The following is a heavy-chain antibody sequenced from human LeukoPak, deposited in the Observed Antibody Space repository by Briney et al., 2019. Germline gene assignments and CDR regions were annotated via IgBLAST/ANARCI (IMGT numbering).Heavy chain of an antibody. CDR1: GGSFGTNY. V-gene: IGHV4-59*12. D-gene: IGHD6-19*01. CDR3: ASAYNSGWSFDY. Sequence: SETLSLTCTVSGGSFGTNYWSWIRQPPGRGLEWIGYIYYTGNTNHNPSLKSRVTISVDTSRNQFSLKLSSVTAADTAVYYCASAYNSGWSFDYWGQGTLVTVSS. CDR2: IYYTGNT. J-gene: IGHJ4*02.